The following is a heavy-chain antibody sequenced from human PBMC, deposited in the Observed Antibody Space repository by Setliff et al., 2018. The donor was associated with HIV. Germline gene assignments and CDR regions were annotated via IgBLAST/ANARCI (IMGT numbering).Heavy chain of an antibody. CDR2: IIPIFGTA. V-gene: IGHV1-69*13. J-gene: IGHJ1*01. CDR3: APTRAYPPLEYFQH. Sequence: SVKVSCKASGGTYSSYAISWVRQAPGQGLEWMGGIIPIFGTANYAQKFQGRVTITVDGSTSTAYMELSSLTSEDTAVYYCAPTRAYPPLEYFQHWGQGTLVTVSS. CDR1: GGTYSSYA.